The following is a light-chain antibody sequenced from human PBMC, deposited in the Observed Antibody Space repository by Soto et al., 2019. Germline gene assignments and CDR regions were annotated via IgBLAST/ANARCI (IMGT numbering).Light chain of an antibody. CDR2: ATS. J-gene: IGKJ1*01. CDR1: QDISNY. V-gene: IGKV1-9*01. Sequence: DIQLTQSPSFLSASKGDRVTITCRASQDISNYLAWYQQKLGKAPKLLIYATSTVQSGVPSRFSGSGSGTEFTLTISSLQPDDFATYYCQHYNSYSEAFGQGTKVDIK. CDR3: QHYNSYSEA.